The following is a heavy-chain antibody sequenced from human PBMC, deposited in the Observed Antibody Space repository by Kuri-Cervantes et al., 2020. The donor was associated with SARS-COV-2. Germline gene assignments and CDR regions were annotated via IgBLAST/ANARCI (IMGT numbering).Heavy chain of an antibody. D-gene: IGHD1-26*01. CDR1: GGPISSSSYY. Sequence: SETLSLTCTVSGGPISSSSYYWGWIRQPPGKGLVWIGSIYYSGSTYYNPYLKSRVTISVDTSKNQFSLKLSSVTAADTALYYCARDYSGGWGYWGQGTLVTVSS. V-gene: IGHV4-39*01. J-gene: IGHJ4*02. CDR3: ARDYSGGWGY. CDR2: IYYSGST.